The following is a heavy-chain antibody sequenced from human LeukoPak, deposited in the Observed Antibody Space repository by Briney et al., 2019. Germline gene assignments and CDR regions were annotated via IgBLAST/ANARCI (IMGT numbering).Heavy chain of an antibody. CDR2: IFDSGNT. CDR1: GGSISIYY. D-gene: IGHD4-17*01. J-gene: IGHJ3*02. CDR3: ARDPLRAAGGALDI. V-gene: IGHV4-59*01. Sequence: PSETLSLTCTVSGGSISIYYWTWIRQPPGKGLEWIGYIFDSGNTNYNPSLKSRVTMSIDTSKSQFSLQLSSVTAADTAVYYCARDPLRAAGGALDIWGHGTVVTVSS.